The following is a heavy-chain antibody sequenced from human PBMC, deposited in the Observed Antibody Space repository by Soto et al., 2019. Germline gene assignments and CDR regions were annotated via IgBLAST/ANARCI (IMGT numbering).Heavy chain of an antibody. J-gene: IGHJ5*02. CDR3: ARVQLRSTGWYP. CDR2: INSDGSST. V-gene: IGHV3-74*01. Sequence: EVQLVESGGGLVQPGGSLRLSCAASGFTFSSYWMHWVRQAPGKGLVWVSRINSDGSSTSYADSMEGRFTISRDNAKNTLYLQMNSLRAEDTAIYYCARVQLRSTGWYPWGQGTLVTVSS. CDR1: GFTFSSYW. D-gene: IGHD6-19*01.